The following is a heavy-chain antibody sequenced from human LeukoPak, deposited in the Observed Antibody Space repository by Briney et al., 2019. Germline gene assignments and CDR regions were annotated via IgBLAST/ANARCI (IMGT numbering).Heavy chain of an antibody. Sequence: SQTLSLTCTVSGGSISSSSYYWGWIRQPPGKGLEWIGSIYYSGSTYYNPSLKSRVTISVDTSKNQFSLKLSSVTAADTAVYYCAVLVVRGSYGEGDYWGQGTLVTVSS. CDR2: IYYSGST. J-gene: IGHJ4*02. CDR3: AVLVVRGSYGEGDY. D-gene: IGHD1-26*01. V-gene: IGHV4-39*07. CDR1: GGSISSSSYY.